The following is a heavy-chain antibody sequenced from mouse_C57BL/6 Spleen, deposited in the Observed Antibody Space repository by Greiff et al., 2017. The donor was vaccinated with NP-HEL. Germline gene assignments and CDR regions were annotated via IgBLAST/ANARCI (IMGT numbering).Heavy chain of an antibody. Sequence: EVKLQESGPGLVKPSQSLSLTCSVTGYSITSGYYWNWIRQFPGNKLEWMGYISYDGSNNYNPSLKNRISITRDTSKNQFFLKLNSVTTEDTATYYCAHYDYDDVFAYWGQGTLVTVSA. J-gene: IGHJ3*01. CDR1: GYSITSGYY. CDR2: ISYDGSN. V-gene: IGHV3-6*01. CDR3: AHYDYDDVFAY. D-gene: IGHD2-4*01.